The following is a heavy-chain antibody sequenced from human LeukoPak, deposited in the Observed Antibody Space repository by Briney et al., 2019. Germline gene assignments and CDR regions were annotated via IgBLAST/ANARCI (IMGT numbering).Heavy chain of an antibody. CDR3: ARGPYGDYVDALDY. V-gene: IGHV3-48*01. CDR1: GFTFNTYS. Sequence: GGSLRLSCAASGFTFNTYSMNWVRQAPGKGLEWISYISDSSGTIYYADSVKGRFTISRDNGKNSLYLQMNSLRAEDTAVYYCARGPYGDYVDALDYWGQGTLVTVSS. J-gene: IGHJ4*02. CDR2: ISDSSGTI. D-gene: IGHD4-17*01.